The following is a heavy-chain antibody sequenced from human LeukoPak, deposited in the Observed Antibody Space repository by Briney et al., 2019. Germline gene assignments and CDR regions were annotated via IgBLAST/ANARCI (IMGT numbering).Heavy chain of an antibody. CDR3: AKGAWAADGPMGNNFAS. CDR2: IRYDASDK. CDR1: GFTVSSNY. Sequence: GGSLRLSCAASGFTVSSNYMSWVRQAPGKGLGWVAFIRYDASDKYYADSVKGRFTISRDNSNNTLTLHMNSLRIEDTSIYFCAKGAWAADGPMGNNFASWGQGSLVTVSS. D-gene: IGHD6-13*01. V-gene: IGHV3-30*02. J-gene: IGHJ4*02.